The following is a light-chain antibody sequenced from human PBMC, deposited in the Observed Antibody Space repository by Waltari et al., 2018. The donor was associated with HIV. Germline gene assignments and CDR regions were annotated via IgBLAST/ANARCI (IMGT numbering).Light chain of an antibody. CDR1: QTVSNNY. V-gene: IGKV3D-20*01. CDR3: HQFGSSTSYT. CDR2: DAS. Sequence: DIVLPQSPATLSLSPGERATLSCGASQTVSNNYLAWYQQKPGLAPRLLIYDASSRATGVPDRCSGSGSGTDYTLTIARLEPEDFAVYYCHQFGSSTSYTFGQGTKLEIK. J-gene: IGKJ2*01.